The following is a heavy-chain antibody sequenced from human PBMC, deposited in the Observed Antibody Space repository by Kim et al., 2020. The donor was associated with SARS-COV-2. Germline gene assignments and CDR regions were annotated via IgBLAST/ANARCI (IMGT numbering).Heavy chain of an antibody. D-gene: IGHD5-12*01. J-gene: IGHJ4*02. V-gene: IGHV4-39*01. CDR3: ARGYSYTWPAFGY. Sequence: YYKPSLKRRVTISVDTSKKQFSLKLSSVTAADTALYYCARGYSYTWPAFGYWGQGTLVTVSS.